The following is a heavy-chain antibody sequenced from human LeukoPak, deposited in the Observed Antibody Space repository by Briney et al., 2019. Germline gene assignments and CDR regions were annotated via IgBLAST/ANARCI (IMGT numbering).Heavy chain of an antibody. CDR3: ARRRAPAANTWYFDL. J-gene: IGHJ2*01. Sequence: GASVKVSCKASGYTLTSYDINWVRQAPGQGLEWMGWMNPNSGNTGFAQKFQGRVTLTRDSSLSTAYMEVSGLRSDDTAVYFCARRRAPAANTWYFDLWGRGTLVAVSS. V-gene: IGHV1-8*01. CDR2: MNPNSGNT. D-gene: IGHD2-2*01. CDR1: GYTLTSYD.